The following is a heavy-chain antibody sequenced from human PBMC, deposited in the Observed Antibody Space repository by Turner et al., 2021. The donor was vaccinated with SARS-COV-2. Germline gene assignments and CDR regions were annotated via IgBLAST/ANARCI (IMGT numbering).Heavy chain of an antibody. V-gene: IGHV3-66*01. CDR3: AREAAAGNFHGWFDP. J-gene: IGHJ5*02. D-gene: IGHD6-13*01. Sequence: EVQLVESGGGLVQPGGSLRLSCAASGLTVSSNYISWVRQAPGKGLEWVSVIYSGGSTYYADSVKGRFTISRDNSKNTLYLKINSLRAEDTAVYYCAREAAAGNFHGWFDPWGQGTLVTVSS. CDR1: GLTVSSNY. CDR2: IYSGGST.